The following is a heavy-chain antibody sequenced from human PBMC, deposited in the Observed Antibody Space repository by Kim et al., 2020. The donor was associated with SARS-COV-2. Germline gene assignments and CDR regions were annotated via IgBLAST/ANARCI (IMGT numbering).Heavy chain of an antibody. V-gene: IGHV1-69*13. CDR3: ARGINRSPLLNNWFDP. D-gene: IGHD6-6*01. J-gene: IGHJ5*02. CDR1: GGTFSSYA. CDR2: IIPIFGTA. Sequence: SVKVSCKASGGTFSSYAISWVRQAPGQGLEWMGGIIPIFGTANYAQKFQGRVTITADESTSTAYMELSSLRSEDTAVYYCARGINRSPLLNNWFDPWGQGTLVTVSS.